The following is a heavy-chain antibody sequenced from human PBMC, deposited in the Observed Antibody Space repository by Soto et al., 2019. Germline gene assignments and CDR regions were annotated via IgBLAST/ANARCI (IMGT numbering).Heavy chain of an antibody. Sequence: PGGSLILSCAASGFTFSSYGMHWVRQAPGKGLEWVAVISYDGSNKYYADSVKGRFTISRDNSKNTLYLQMNSLRAEDTAVYYCAKEKRDDFWSGYLDYWGQGTLVTVSS. CDR2: ISYDGSNK. CDR3: AKEKRDDFWSGYLDY. J-gene: IGHJ4*02. CDR1: GFTFSSYG. V-gene: IGHV3-30*18. D-gene: IGHD3-3*01.